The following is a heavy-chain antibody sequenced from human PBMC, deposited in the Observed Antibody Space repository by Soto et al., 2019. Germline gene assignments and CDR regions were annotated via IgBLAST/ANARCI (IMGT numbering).Heavy chain of an antibody. CDR2: IYWDDDK. Sequence: QITLKESGPTSVKPTQTLTLTCTFSGFSLRTIGAGVGWISQPPGKALEWLALIYWDDDKPYSPSLKSRLTTTQDIXKNEVVLTMTNMDPVDTATYFCAHTTYGSGQIFDSWGQGALVTVSS. CDR3: AHTTYGSGQIFDS. V-gene: IGHV2-5*02. J-gene: IGHJ4*02. D-gene: IGHD3-10*01. CDR1: GFSLRTIGAG.